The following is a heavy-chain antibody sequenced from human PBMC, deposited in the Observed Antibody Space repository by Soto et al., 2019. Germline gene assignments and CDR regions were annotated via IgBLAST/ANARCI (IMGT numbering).Heavy chain of an antibody. CDR1: GGSISSGGYY. CDR3: ARASSGWSGDAFDI. J-gene: IGHJ3*02. D-gene: IGHD6-19*01. CDR2: IYYSGST. V-gene: IGHV4-31*01. Sequence: QVQLQESGPGLVKPSQTLSLTCTVSGGSISSGGYYWSWIRQHPGKGLEWIGYIYYSGSTYYNPSLKSLITISVDTSKNQFSLKLSSVTAADTAVYYCARASSGWSGDAFDIWGQGTMVTVSS.